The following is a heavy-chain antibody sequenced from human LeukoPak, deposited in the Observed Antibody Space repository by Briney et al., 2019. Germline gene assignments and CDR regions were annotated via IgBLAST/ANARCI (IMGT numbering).Heavy chain of an antibody. J-gene: IGHJ4*02. V-gene: IGHV4-59*01. CDR1: GGSISSYY. CDR3: AREAQGFWSGYFDY. D-gene: IGHD3-3*01. Sequence: KPSETLSLTCTVSGGSISSYYWSWIRQPPGKGLEWIGYIYYSGSTNYNPSLKSRVTISVDTSKNQFSLKLSSVTAADTAVYYCAREAQGFWSGYFDYWGQGTLVTVSS. CDR2: IYYSGST.